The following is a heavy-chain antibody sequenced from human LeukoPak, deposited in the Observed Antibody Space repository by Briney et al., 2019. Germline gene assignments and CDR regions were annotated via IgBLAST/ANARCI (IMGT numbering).Heavy chain of an antibody. V-gene: IGHV1-2*02. CDR3: ARERAILNWFDP. CDR1: GCTFTGYY. J-gene: IGHJ5*02. CDR2: INPNSGGT. Sequence: ASVKVSCKASGCTFTGYYMHWVRQAPGQGLEWMGWINPNSGGTNYAQKFQGRVTMTRDSSISTAYMELSRLRSDDTAVYYCARERAILNWFDPWGQGTLVTVSS. D-gene: IGHD2-2*01.